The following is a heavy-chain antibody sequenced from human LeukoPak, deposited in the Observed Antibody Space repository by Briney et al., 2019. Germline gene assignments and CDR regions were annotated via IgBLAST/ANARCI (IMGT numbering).Heavy chain of an antibody. CDR1: GFTFSSYA. Sequence: GGSLRLSCAASGFTFSSYAMSWVRQAPGKGLEWVSGISGSGDNTYYADSVKGRFTISRDNSKNTMYVQVNSLGTEDTAAYYCAKGSYYDSSGSFYFDYWGQGTLVTVSS. CDR3: AKGSYYDSSGSFYFDY. CDR2: ISGSGDNT. V-gene: IGHV3-23*01. D-gene: IGHD3-22*01. J-gene: IGHJ4*02.